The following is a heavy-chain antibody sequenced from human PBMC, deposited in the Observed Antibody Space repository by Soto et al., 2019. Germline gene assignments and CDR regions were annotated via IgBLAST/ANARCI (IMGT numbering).Heavy chain of an antibody. D-gene: IGHD2-2*01. CDR3: AKGILVEVPGTRAFDI. Sequence: EVQLLESGGGLVQPGGSLRLSSAASGFSFSTYAMSWVRQAPGKGLEWVSTVGRGDSTFYAESVRGRFTISRDNSNNALFLQMNSLRADDTALYYCAKGILVEVPGTRAFDIWGQGTMVIVSS. V-gene: IGHV3-23*01. CDR2: VGRGDST. J-gene: IGHJ3*02. CDR1: GFSFSTYA.